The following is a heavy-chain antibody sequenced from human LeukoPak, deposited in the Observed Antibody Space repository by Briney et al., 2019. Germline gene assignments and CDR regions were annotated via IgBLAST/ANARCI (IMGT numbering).Heavy chain of an antibody. CDR1: GFTFSSYA. CDR3: ARTGDEGGYEHLYYFDY. V-gene: IGHV3-30-3*01. Sequence: PGRSLRLSCAASGFTFSSYAMRWVRQAPGKGLEWVAVISYDGSNKYYADSVKGRFTISRDNSKNTLYLQMNSLRAEDTAVYYCARTGDEGGYEHLYYFDYWGQGTLVTVSS. J-gene: IGHJ4*02. CDR2: ISYDGSNK. D-gene: IGHD5-12*01.